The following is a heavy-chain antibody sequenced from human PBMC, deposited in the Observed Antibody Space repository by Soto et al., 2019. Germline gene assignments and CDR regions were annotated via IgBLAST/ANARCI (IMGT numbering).Heavy chain of an antibody. CDR1: GFTFSAYG. V-gene: IGHV3-30*18. CDR3: AKVTFSGDYYYSYGLDV. Sequence: QVQLVESGGGVVQPGRSLRLSCAASGFTFSAYGMHWVRQAPGKGREWVAVISYDGSNKYYADSVKGRFTISRDNSKNTLYLQMNSLRAEDTAVYFCAKVTFSGDYYYSYGLDVWGQGTTVTVSS. CDR2: ISYDGSNK. D-gene: IGHD1-26*01. J-gene: IGHJ6*02.